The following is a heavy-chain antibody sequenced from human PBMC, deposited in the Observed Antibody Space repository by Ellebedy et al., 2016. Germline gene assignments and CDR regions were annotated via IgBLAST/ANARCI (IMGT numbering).Heavy chain of an antibody. CDR1: GGSISSGGYY. J-gene: IGHJ6*02. V-gene: IGHV4-31*03. CDR3: ARDEEGRRVMDV. CDR2: IYYSGST. Sequence: SETLSLTCTVSGGSISSGGYYWSWIRQHPGKGLEWIGYIYYSGSTYYNPSLKSRVTISVDTSKNQFSLKLSSVTAADTAVYYCARDEEGRRVMDVWGQGTTVTVSS.